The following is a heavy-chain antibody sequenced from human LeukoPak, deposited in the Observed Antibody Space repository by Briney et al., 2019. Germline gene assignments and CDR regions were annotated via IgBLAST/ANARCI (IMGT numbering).Heavy chain of an antibody. V-gene: IGHV1-69*01. J-gene: IGHJ3*02. Sequence: SVQVSCKASGGTFSSYAISWVRQAPGQGLEWMGGIIPIFGTANYAQKFQGRVTITADESTSTAYMELSSLRSEDTAVYYCARVYYYDSSGYYDAFDIRGQGTMVTVSS. CDR1: GGTFSSYA. CDR2: IIPIFGTA. CDR3: ARVYYYDSSGYYDAFDI. D-gene: IGHD3-22*01.